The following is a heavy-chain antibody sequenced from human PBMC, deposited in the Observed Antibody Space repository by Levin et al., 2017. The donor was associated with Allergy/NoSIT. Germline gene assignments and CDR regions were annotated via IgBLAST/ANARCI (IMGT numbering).Heavy chain of an antibody. Sequence: SGPTLVKPTQTLTLTCTFSGFSLSTSGMAVGWIRQPPGKALEWLALIYWDDDKRYSPSLKSRLTITKDTSKNQVVLTMTNMDPVDTATYYCGQRRGGVGAINFWYWGQGTLVTVSS. J-gene: IGHJ4*02. D-gene: IGHD1-26*01. V-gene: IGHV2-5*02. CDR1: GFSLSTSGMA. CDR3: GQRRGGVGAINFWY. CDR2: IYWDDDK.